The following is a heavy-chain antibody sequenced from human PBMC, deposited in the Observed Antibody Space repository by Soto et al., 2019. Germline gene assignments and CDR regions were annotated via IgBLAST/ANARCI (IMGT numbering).Heavy chain of an antibody. CDR2: IYYSGST. J-gene: IGHJ6*03. CDR1: GGFISRYY. D-gene: IGHD6-13*01. Sequence: FETLSPTRPVSGGFISRYYWSLVPQPPGKGPDWIGYIYYSGSTNYNPSLKSRVTISVDTSKNQFSLKLSSVTAADTAVYYCARVSQQLPTFRAYYYYYMDVWGKGTTVTVSS. V-gene: IGHV4-59*01. CDR3: ARVSQQLPTFRAYYYYYMDV.